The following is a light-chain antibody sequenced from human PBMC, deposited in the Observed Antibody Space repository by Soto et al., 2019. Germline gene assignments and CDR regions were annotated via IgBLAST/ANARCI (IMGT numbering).Light chain of an antibody. CDR3: SSYTSSSTEV. CDR1: SSDVGGYNY. Sequence: QSVLTQPASVSGSPGQSITISCTGTSSDVGGYNYVSWYQQHPGKAPKLMIYDVSNRPSGVSNRFSGSKSGKTASLTISGLQAADEADYYCSSYTSSSTEVFGTGTKVTVL. J-gene: IGLJ1*01. V-gene: IGLV2-14*01. CDR2: DVS.